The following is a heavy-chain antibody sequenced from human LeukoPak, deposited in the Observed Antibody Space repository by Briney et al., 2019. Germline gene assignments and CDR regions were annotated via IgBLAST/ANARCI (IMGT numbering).Heavy chain of an antibody. CDR2: INSRGGST. Sequence: PGGSLRLSCAASGFTFSNYAMSWVRQAPGKGLEWVSSINSRGGSTYYADSVKGRFTISRDNSKNTLYLQMNSLRAEDTAVYYCAKDRTGTKPFDLWGRGTLVTVSS. J-gene: IGHJ2*01. D-gene: IGHD1-1*01. CDR3: AKDRTGTKPFDL. V-gene: IGHV3-23*01. CDR1: GFTFSNYA.